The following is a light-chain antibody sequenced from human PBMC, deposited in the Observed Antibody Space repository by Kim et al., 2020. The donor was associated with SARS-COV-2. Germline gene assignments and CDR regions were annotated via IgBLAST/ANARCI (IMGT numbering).Light chain of an antibody. J-gene: IGLJ2*01. V-gene: IGLV3-19*01. CDR3: NSRDSRGNVV. CDR2: GKN. CDR1: RLRLYY. Sequence: SSELTQDPAVSVALGQTVRITCQGDRLRLYYATWYQQKSGQAPVLVIYGKNKRPSGIPDRFSGSSSGSTASLTITGAQAADEADYYCNSRDSRGNVVFGGGTKVTVL.